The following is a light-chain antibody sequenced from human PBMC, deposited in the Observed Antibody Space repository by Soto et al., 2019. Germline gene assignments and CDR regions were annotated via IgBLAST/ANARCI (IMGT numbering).Light chain of an antibody. V-gene: IGLV2-14*03. J-gene: IGLJ1*01. Sequence: QSALTQPASVCGSPGQSITISCTGTSSDVGDYNYVYWYQQHPGKAPKLMIYDVSNRPSGVSNRFSGSKSGNTASLTISGLQAEDEADYFCSSYTSSSTPYVFGTGTKLTVL. CDR2: DVS. CDR1: SSDVGDYNY. CDR3: SSYTSSSTPYV.